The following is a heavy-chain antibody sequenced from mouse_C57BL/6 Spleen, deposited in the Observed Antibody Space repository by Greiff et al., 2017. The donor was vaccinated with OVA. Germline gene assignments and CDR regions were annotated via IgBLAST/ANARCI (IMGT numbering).Heavy chain of an antibody. CDR3: ARGWDGGYFDV. D-gene: IGHD4-1*01. CDR2: ISDGGSYT. V-gene: IGHV5-4*01. Sequence: EVQGVESGGGLVKPGGSLKLSCAASGFTFSSYAMSWVRQTPEKRLEWVATISDGGSYTYYPDNVKGRFTISRDNAKNNLYLQMSHLQSEDTAMYYCARGWDGGYFDVWGTGTMVTVSA. CDR1: GFTFSSYA. J-gene: IGHJ1*03.